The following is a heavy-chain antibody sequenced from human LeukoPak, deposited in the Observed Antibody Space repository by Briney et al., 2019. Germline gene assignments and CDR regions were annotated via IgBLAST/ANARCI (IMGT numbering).Heavy chain of an antibody. CDR1: GFTFDDYA. Sequence: GGSLRLSCAASGFTFDDYAMHWVRQAPGKGLEWVSGISWNSGSIGYADSVKGRFTISRDNAKNSLYLQMNSLRAEDTALHYCAKGQSTMVDYWGQGTLVTVSS. J-gene: IGHJ4*02. CDR2: ISWNSGSI. CDR3: AKGQSTMVDY. D-gene: IGHD5/OR15-5a*01. V-gene: IGHV3-9*01.